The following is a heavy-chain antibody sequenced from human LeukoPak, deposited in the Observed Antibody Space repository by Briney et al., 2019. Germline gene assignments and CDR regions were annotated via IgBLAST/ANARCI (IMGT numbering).Heavy chain of an antibody. D-gene: IGHD6-19*01. CDR2: IWYDGSNK. CDR1: GFTFSSYG. CDR3: AREGGRTVAGTFDN. J-gene: IGHJ4*02. V-gene: IGHV3-33*01. Sequence: GGSLRLSCAASGFTFSSYGMHWVRQAPGKGLEWVAVIWYDGSNKYYADSVKGRFTISRDNSKNTLYLQMNSLRAEDTAVYYCAREGGRTVAGTFDNWGQGTLVTVSS.